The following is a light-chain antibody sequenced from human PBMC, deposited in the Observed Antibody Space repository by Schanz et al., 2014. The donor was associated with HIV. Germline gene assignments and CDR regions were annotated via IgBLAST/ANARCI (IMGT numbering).Light chain of an antibody. CDR3: GTWDSSLSAVV. J-gene: IGLJ2*01. V-gene: IGLV1-51*01. Sequence: QSVLTQPPSVSAAPGQKVTISCSGSNSNIGNNFVSWYQQLPGTAPKILIYDSDKRPSGIPDRFSASKSGTSATLGITGLQTGDEADYYCGTWDSSLSAVVFGGGTKLTVL. CDR2: DSD. CDR1: NSNIGNNF.